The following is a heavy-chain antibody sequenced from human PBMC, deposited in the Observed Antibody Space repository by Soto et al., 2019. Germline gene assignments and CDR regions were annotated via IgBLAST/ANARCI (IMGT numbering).Heavy chain of an antibody. CDR1: GYTFTSYG. V-gene: IGHV1-18*01. CDR2: ISAYNGNT. CDR3: ARYETYYSSGWFNWFDP. J-gene: IGHJ5*02. D-gene: IGHD6-19*01. Sequence: ASVKVSCKASGYTFTSYGISWVRQAPGQGLEWMGWISAYNGNTNYAQKFQGRVTMTTDTSTSTAYMELRSLRSDDTAVYYCARYETYYSSGWFNWFDPWGQGTLVTVSS.